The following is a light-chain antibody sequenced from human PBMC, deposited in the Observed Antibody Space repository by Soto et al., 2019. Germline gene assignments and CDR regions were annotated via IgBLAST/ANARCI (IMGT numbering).Light chain of an antibody. V-gene: IGKV1-39*01. Sequence: DIQMTQSPSTLSGSVGDRVTITCRASQSISSYLNWYQQKPGKAPKLLIYGASTLQSGVPSRFSGSGSGADLTLTISSLQPEDSATYYCQLSHTTRTFAQGTRLEIK. CDR3: QLSHTTRT. J-gene: IGKJ5*01. CDR2: GAS. CDR1: QSISSY.